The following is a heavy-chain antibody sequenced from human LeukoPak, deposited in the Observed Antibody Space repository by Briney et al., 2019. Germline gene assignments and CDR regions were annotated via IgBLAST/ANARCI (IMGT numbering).Heavy chain of an antibody. Sequence: GASLRLSCAASGFTFSSYAMSWVRQAPGKGLEWVSAISGSGGSTYYADSVKGRFTISRDNSKNTLYLKMNSLRAEDTAVYYCAKVVYDFWSGYYSPGNFDYWGQGTLVTVSS. CDR2: ISGSGGST. CDR3: AKVVYDFWSGYYSPGNFDY. CDR1: GFTFSSYA. V-gene: IGHV3-23*01. D-gene: IGHD3-3*01. J-gene: IGHJ4*02.